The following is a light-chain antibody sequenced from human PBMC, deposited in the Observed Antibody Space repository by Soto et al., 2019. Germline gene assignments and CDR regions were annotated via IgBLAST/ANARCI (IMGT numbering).Light chain of an antibody. CDR2: GVS. CDR1: QSVSNN. CDR3: QQYNNWPPLT. Sequence: EIVMTQSPATLSVSPGEGATLSCRASQSVSNNLAWYQQKPGQALRLLIYGVSTRATGIPARFSGSGSGTEFTLTISSLQSEDFAVYYCQQYNNWPPLTFGGGTKVEIK. J-gene: IGKJ4*01. V-gene: IGKV3-15*01.